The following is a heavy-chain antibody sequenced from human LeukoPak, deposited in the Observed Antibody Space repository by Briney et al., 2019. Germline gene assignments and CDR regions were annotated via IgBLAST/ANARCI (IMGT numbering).Heavy chain of an antibody. CDR3: ANPWGPFGWYLDL. CDR2: ISSSGSTI. J-gene: IGHJ2*01. D-gene: IGHD7-27*01. V-gene: IGHV3-48*03. Sequence: GGSLRLSCAVSGFTFSSYEMNWVRQAPGKGLEWVSYISSSGSTIYYADSVKGRFTISRDNAKNSLFLHMSSLRTEDTAVYYCANPWGPFGWYLDLWGRGTLVTVSS. CDR1: GFTFSSYE.